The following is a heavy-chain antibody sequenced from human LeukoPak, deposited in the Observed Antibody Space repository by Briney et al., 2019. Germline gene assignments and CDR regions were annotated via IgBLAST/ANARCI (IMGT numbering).Heavy chain of an antibody. V-gene: IGHV3-53*01. D-gene: IGHD3-22*01. CDR3: ARDGQERDTSAPHY. Sequence: PGGSLRLSCAASGFTVSSNHMSWVRQAPGKGLEWVSVIYSDGSINYADSVKGRFTLSRDNSKNTLCLQMKSLRAEDTAVYYCARDGQERDTSAPHYWGQGTLVTVSS. J-gene: IGHJ4*02. CDR1: GFTVSSNH. CDR2: IYSDGSI.